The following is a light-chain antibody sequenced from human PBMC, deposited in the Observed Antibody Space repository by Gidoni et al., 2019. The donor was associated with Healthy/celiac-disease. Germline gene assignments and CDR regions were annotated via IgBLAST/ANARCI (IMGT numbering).Light chain of an antibody. CDR3: QQYGSSFLIT. CDR2: GAS. CDR1: QSVSSSY. V-gene: IGKV3-20*01. J-gene: IGKJ3*01. Sequence: DIVLTQSPGTLSLSPGERATLSCRASQSVSSSYLAWYQQKPGQAPRLLIYGASSRATGIPDRFSGSGSGTDFTLTISRLEPEDFAVYYCQQYGSSFLITFGHGTKVDIK.